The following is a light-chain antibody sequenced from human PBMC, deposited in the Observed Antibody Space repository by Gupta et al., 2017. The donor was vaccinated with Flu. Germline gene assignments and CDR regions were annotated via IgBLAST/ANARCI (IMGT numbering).Light chain of an antibody. J-gene: IGLJ3*02. V-gene: IGLV6-57*01. CDR1: SGSIVSTF. CDR3: QSYDTNNHWV. CDR2: EDN. Sequence: VTISCTRSSGSIVSTFVQWYQQRPGSSPTTLIYEDNQRPSGVPDRFSGSIDRSSNSASLTISGLRTEDEADYYCQSYDTNNHWVFGGGTKLTVL.